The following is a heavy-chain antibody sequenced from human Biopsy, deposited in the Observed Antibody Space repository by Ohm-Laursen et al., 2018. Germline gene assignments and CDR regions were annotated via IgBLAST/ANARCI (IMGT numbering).Heavy chain of an antibody. CDR3: VRDRGYYSDKTVPGYFDL. CDR1: GDSISSYY. CDR2: VYYTGST. V-gene: IGHV4-59*01. Sequence: TLSLTCTVSGDSISSYYWSWIRQPPGQGLQWIGYVYYTGSTDFNTSLQSRVTISVDTPKNHFSLRLRSVTPADTAIYYCVRDRGYYSDKTVPGYFDLWGRGTLVTVSS. D-gene: IGHD3-22*01. J-gene: IGHJ2*01.